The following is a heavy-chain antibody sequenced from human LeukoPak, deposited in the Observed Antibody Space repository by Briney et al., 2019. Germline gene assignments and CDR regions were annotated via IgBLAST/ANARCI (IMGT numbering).Heavy chain of an antibody. J-gene: IGHJ6*03. CDR1: GGSISSYY. CDR3: ARMVGWGARRYYYYYMDV. V-gene: IGHV4-59*01. D-gene: IGHD1-26*01. Sequence: SETLSLTCTVSGGSISSYYWSWIRQHPGKGLEWIGYIYYSGSTNYNPSLKSRVTISVDTSKNQFSLKLSSVTVADTAVYYCARMVGWGARRYYYYYMDVWGKGTTVTISS. CDR2: IYYSGST.